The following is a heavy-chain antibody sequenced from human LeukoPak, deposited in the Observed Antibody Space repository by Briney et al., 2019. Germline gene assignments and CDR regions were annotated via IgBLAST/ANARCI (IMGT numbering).Heavy chain of an antibody. CDR1: GGSFSHDY. Sequence: KPSETLSFPCTVSGGSFSHDYWSWIRQSPGKGLEWIGFIYYSGSTNYNPSLKSRVTISVDTSKNQFSLKLSSVTATDTAVYYCARRARAIDIWGQGTLVTVSS. CDR2: IYYSGST. V-gene: IGHV4-59*08. CDR3: ARRARAIDI. D-gene: IGHD5-12*01. J-gene: IGHJ4*02.